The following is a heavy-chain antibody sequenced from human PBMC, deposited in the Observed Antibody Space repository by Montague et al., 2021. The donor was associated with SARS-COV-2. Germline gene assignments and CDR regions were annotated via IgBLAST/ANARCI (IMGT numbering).Heavy chain of an antibody. CDR2: IYYSGST. CDR1: GGSFSGYC. V-gene: IGHV4-34*01. J-gene: IGHJ5*02. Sequence: SETLSLTCAVYGGSFSGYCWSLIRQPPGKGLEWIGSIYYSGSTYYNPSLKSRVTISVDTSKNQFSLRLSSVTAADTAVYYCAREEPIVVVVAAARGWFDPWGQGTLVTVSS. D-gene: IGHD2-15*01. CDR3: AREEPIVVVVAAARGWFDP.